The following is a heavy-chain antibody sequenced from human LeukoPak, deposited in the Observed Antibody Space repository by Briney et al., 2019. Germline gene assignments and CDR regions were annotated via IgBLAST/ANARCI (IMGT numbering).Heavy chain of an antibody. CDR3: ARGLRPSAAPFIA. CDR2: INHSGST. J-gene: IGHJ4*02. V-gene: IGHV4-34*01. Sequence: SETLSLTCAVYGGSFSGYYWSWIRQPPGKGLEWIGEINHSGSTSYNPSLKSRVTISVDTSKNQFSLKLSSVTAADTAVYYCARGLRPSAAPFIAWGQGTLVTVSS. D-gene: IGHD6-13*01. CDR1: GGSFSGYY.